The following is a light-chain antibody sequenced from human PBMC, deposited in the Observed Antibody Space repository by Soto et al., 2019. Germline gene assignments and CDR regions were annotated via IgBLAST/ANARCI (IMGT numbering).Light chain of an antibody. CDR1: SSDVGGYNY. CDR3: CSYTSSSTLYV. CDR2: DVS. Sequence: QSALTQPASVSGSPGQSITISCTGTSSDVGGYNYVCWYQQHPGKAPKLMIYDVSNRPSGVSNRFSGSKSGNAASLTISGLQAEDEADYYCCSYTSSSTLYVFGTGTKVTVL. V-gene: IGLV2-14*01. J-gene: IGLJ1*01.